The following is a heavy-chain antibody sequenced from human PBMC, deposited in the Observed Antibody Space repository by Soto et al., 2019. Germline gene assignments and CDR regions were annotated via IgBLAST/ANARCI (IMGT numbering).Heavy chain of an antibody. J-gene: IGHJ6*02. CDR2: INPNSGGT. Sequence: ASVKVSCKASGYTFTGYYMHWVRQAPGQGLEWMGWINPNSGGTNYAQKFQGWVTMTRDTSISTAYMELSRLRSDDTAVYYCARAPLALYYGMDVWGQGATVTVS. CDR3: ARAPLALYYGMDV. CDR1: GYTFTGYY. V-gene: IGHV1-2*04.